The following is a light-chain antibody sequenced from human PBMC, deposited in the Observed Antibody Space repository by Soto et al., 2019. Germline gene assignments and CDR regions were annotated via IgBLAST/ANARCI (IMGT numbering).Light chain of an antibody. CDR2: AAS. J-gene: IGKJ2*01. Sequence: EIVMTQSPGTLSVSPGDSATLSCRASQSVGSRLAWYQQKPGQAPRLLIYAASTRATGIPDRFSAFGSGTDFSLTISDLPSEDFAFYYCHQYYNWPLYTFGQGTNLDIK. CDR3: HQYYNWPLYT. V-gene: IGKV3-15*01. CDR1: QSVGSR.